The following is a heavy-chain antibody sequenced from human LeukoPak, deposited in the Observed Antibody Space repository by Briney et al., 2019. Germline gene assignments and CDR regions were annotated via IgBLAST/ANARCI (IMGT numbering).Heavy chain of an antibody. CDR3: ARGRVGVGYCSGGSCRYYMDV. J-gene: IGHJ6*03. CDR1: GGSFSGYY. Sequence: SETLSLTCAVYGGSFSGYYWSWIRQPPGKGLEWIGEINHSGSTNYNPSLKRRVTISVDTSKNQFSLKLSSVTAADTAVYYCARGRVGVGYCSGGSCRYYMDVWGKGTTVTVSS. CDR2: INHSGST. D-gene: IGHD2-15*01. V-gene: IGHV4-34*01.